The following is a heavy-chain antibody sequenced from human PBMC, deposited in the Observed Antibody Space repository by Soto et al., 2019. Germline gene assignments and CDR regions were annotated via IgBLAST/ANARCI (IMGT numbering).Heavy chain of an antibody. V-gene: IGHV1-18*01. CDR1: GYTFTSYG. J-gene: IGHJ6*02. CDR2: ISAYNGNT. Sequence: GASVKVSCKASGYTFTSYGISWVRQAPGQGLEWMGWISAYNGNTNYAQKLQGRVTMTTDTSTSTAYMELRSLRSDDTAVYYCAVQYCSSTSCYGHYYGLDVWGQGTKMTV. CDR3: AVQYCSSTSCYGHYYGLDV. D-gene: IGHD2-2*01.